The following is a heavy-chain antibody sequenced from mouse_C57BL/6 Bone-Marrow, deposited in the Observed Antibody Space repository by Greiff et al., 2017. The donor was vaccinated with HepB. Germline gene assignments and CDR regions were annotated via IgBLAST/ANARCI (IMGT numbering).Heavy chain of an antibody. CDR3: AIKETLLQRDYYAMDY. Sequence: VQLQQPGAELVKPGASVKLSCKASGYTFTSYWMHWVKQRPGQGLEWIGMIHPNSGSTNYNEKFKSKATLTVDKSSSTTYMQLSRLTSENSALYYCAIKETLLQRDYYAMDYWGQGTSVTVSS. V-gene: IGHV1-64*01. J-gene: IGHJ4*01. CDR1: GYTFTSYW. D-gene: IGHD1-1*01. CDR2: IHPNSGST.